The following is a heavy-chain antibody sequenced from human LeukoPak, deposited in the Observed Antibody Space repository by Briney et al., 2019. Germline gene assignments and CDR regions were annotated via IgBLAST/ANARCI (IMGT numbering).Heavy chain of an antibody. J-gene: IGHJ4*02. CDR3: ARNRGFDFDY. V-gene: IGHV3-74*01. Sequence: TGGSLRLSCAASGFTFSSYWMHWVRQAPGKGLVWVSRINSDGSNTNYADSVKGRFTISRDHAKNTLYLQMNSLRAEDTAVYYCARNRGFDFDYWGQGTLVTVSS. CDR2: INSDGSNT. CDR1: GFTFSSYW. D-gene: IGHD3-10*01.